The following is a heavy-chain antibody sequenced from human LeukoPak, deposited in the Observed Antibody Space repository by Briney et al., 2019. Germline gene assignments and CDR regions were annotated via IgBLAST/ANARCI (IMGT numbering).Heavy chain of an antibody. V-gene: IGHV1-69*04. CDR3: ARDSRPTHRAAFDI. CDR1: GGTFSSYA. CDR2: IIPILGIA. J-gene: IGHJ3*02. Sequence: SVKVSCKASGGTFSSYAISWVRQAPGQGLEWMGRIIPILGIANYAQKFQGRVTITADKSTSTAYMELSSLRSEDTAVYYCARDSRPTHRAAFDIWGQGTMVTVSS. D-gene: IGHD6-13*01.